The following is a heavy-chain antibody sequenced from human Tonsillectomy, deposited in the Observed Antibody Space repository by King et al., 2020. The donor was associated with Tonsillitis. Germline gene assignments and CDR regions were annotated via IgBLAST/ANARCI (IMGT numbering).Heavy chain of an antibody. CDR1: GFTFSSYI. CDR2: ISSSSSTM. Sequence: VQLVESGGGLVQPGGSLRLSCAASGFTFSSYIMNWVRQAPGKGLEWVSYISSSSSTMSYADSVKGRFTISRDNAKNSLLLQMNSLRAEDTAVYYCASGTNCSGGSCYSGALGYWGQGTLVTVSS. J-gene: IGHJ4*02. D-gene: IGHD2-15*01. CDR3: ASGTNCSGGSCYSGALGY. V-gene: IGHV3-48*04.